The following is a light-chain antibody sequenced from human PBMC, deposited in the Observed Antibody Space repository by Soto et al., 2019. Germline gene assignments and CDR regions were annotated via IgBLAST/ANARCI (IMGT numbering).Light chain of an antibody. J-gene: IGKJ4*01. Sequence: DIQMTQSPSTLSASVGDRVTITCRASQSISSRLAWYQQKPGEAPKFLIYKASNLEVGVPSRFSGSGSGTEFTLTISSLQPDDFATYYCQQYNSYSLTFGGGTKVDI. CDR3: QQYNSYSLT. V-gene: IGKV1-5*03. CDR1: QSISSR. CDR2: KAS.